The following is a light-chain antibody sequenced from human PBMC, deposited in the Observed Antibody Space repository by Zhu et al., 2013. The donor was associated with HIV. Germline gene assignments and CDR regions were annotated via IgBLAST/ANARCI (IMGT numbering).Light chain of an antibody. V-gene: IGLV1-51*01. Sequence: QSVLTQPPSLSAAPGQKVTISCSGGSSNIGNSYVSWYQQVPQIAPKLLIYDNNKRPSGIPDRFSASKSGTSATLDITGLQTGDEADYYCGTWDTSLSAFVFGTGTKVSVL. J-gene: IGLJ1*01. CDR2: DNN. CDR3: GTWDTSLSAFV. CDR1: SSNIGNSY.